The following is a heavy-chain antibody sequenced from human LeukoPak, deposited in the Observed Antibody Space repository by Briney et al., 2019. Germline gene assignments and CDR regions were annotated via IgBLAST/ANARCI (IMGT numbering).Heavy chain of an antibody. CDR2: INHSGSN. D-gene: IGHD3-10*01. J-gene: IGHJ6*04. V-gene: IGHV4-34*01. CDR3: ARCPRADGITMVRRYGMDV. Sequence: SETLSLTCAVYGGTFSGYYWSWIRQPPGKGLEWIGEINHSGSNNYNPSLKSRVTISVDTSKNQFYLQLSSVTAADTAVYYCARCPRADGITMVRRYGMDVWGKGTTVTVSS. CDR1: GGTFSGYY.